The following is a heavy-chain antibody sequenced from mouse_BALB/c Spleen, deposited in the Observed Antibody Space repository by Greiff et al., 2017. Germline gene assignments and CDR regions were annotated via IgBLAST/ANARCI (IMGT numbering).Heavy chain of an antibody. CDR2: IRSKSNNYAT. Sequence: EVQVVESGGGLVQPKGSLKLSCAASGFTFNTYAMNWVRQAPGKGLEWVARIRSKSNNYATYYADSVKDRFTISRDDSQSMLYLQMNNLKTEDTAMYYCVRLSTATGYWYFDVWGAGTTVTVSS. D-gene: IGHD1-2*01. CDR3: VRLSTATGYWYFDV. CDR1: GFTFNTYA. V-gene: IGHV10-1*02. J-gene: IGHJ1*01.